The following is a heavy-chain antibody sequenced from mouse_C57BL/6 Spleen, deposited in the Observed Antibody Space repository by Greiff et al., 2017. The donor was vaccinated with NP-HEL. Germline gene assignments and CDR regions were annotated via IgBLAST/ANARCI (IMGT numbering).Heavy chain of an antibody. D-gene: IGHD3-2*02. CDR2: INPNNGGT. CDR1: GYTFTDYY. J-gene: IGHJ4*01. Sequence: VQLQQSGPELVKPGASVKISCKASGYTFTDYYMNWVKQSHGKSLEWIGDINPNNGGTSYNQKFKGKATLTVDKSSSTAYMELRSLTSEDSAVYYCARYSSVYAMDYWGQGTSVTVSS. V-gene: IGHV1-26*01. CDR3: ARYSSVYAMDY.